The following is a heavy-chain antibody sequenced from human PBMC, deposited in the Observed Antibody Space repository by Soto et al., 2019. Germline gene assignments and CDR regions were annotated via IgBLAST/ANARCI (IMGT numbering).Heavy chain of an antibody. J-gene: IGHJ3*02. V-gene: IGHV1-69*04. CDR1: GGTFSSYT. CDR3: ARDERGYDILTGYRTLEPNYAFDI. Sequence: SVKVSCKASGGTFSSYTISWVRQAPGQGLEWMGRIIPILGIANYAQKFQGRVTITADKSTSTAYMELSSLRSEDTAVYYCARDERGYDILTGYRTLEPNYAFDIWGQGTMVTVSS. D-gene: IGHD3-9*01. CDR2: IIPILGIA.